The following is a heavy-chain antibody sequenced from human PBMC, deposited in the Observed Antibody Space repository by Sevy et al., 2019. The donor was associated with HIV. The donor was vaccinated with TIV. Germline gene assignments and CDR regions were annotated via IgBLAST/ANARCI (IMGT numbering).Heavy chain of an antibody. V-gene: IGHV3-9*01. CDR2: ISWNSVSL. Sequence: GGSLRLSCAASGFSFGDYAMHWVRQAPGKGLEWVSGISWNSVSLDYADSVKGRFTISRDNAKNSLFLQMNRLRSEDXXXXXXXXXXXXXXXXXXXXXXYGMDVWGQGTTVTVSS. J-gene: IGHJ6*02. CDR1: GFSFGDYA. CDR3: XXXXXXXXXXXXXXXXYGMDV.